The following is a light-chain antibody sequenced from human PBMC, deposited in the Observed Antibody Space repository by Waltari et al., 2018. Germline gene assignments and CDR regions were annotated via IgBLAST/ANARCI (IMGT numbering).Light chain of an antibody. Sequence: EVVLTQSPGTLSLSPGERATLSCRASQTVSIVAGTHLAWYQQRPGQAPRLLIYAVSTRATGIPDRFTGSGSGTDFTLTINRLEAEDSAVYYCQQYGRSPLTFGGGTKVEIK. CDR1: QTVSIVAGTH. J-gene: IGKJ4*01. CDR2: AVS. CDR3: QQYGRSPLT. V-gene: IGKV3-20*01.